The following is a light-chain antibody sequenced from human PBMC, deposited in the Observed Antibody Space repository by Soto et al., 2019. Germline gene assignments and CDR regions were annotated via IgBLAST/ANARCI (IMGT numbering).Light chain of an antibody. CDR3: SSFTRSSTPYV. V-gene: IGLV2-14*03. CDR1: SSDVGGYNY. CDR2: DVS. J-gene: IGLJ1*01. Sequence: QSVLTQPASVSGSPVQSITISCTGTSSDVGGYNYVSWYQQYPGKAPKLMIYDVSNRPSGVSNRFSGSKSGNTASLTISGLQAEDEADYYCSSFTRSSTPYVFGTGTKVTVL.